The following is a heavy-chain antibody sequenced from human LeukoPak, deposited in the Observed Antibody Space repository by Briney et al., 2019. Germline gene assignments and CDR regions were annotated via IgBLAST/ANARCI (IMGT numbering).Heavy chain of an antibody. D-gene: IGHD2-8*01. J-gene: IGHJ6*03. CDR3: AKDRCSNGIGCYYYYMEV. CDR1: GFTFSSYG. V-gene: IGHV3-30*02. CDR2: IRYDGSNK. Sequence: QAGGSLRLSCAASGFTFSSYGMHWVRQAPGKGLEWVAFIRYDGSNKYYADSVKGRFTISRDNSKNTLYLQMNSLRAEDTAVYYCAKDRCSNGIGCYYYYMEVWGKGTTVTISS.